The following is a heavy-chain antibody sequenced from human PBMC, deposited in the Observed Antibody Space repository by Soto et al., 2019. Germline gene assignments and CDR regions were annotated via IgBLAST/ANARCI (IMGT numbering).Heavy chain of an antibody. D-gene: IGHD1-1*01. V-gene: IGHV1-69*13. CDR1: IGTFNRYS. CDR3: ARALHITLDGNGAYGY. J-gene: IGHJ4*02. Sequence: SVKVSCKASIGTFNRYSDNWVRQAPGQGLEWMGGIIPIFGAANYAQKFQGRVTITADESTSTIYMELSSLKSEDPAVFYGARALHITLDGNGAYGYWGQGTLVTGSS. CDR2: IIPIFGAA.